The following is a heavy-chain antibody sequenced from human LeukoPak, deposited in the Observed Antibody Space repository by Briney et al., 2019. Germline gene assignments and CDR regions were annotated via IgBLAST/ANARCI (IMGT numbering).Heavy chain of an antibody. V-gene: IGHV3-30*04. CDR3: ARVPTNSYGFGQ. Sequence: GRSLRLSCAASGFTFSNYAMHWVRQAPGKGLEWVAVISYDGSNKFYADSVKGRFTISRDNSKNTLHLQMNSLRAEDTAVYYCARVPTNSYGFGQWGQGSLVTVSS. CDR1: GFTFSNYA. D-gene: IGHD5-18*01. CDR2: ISYDGSNK. J-gene: IGHJ4*02.